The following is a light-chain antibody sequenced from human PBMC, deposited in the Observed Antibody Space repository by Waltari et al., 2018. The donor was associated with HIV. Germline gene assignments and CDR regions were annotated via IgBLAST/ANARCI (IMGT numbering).Light chain of an antibody. CDR2: ASS. CDR3: QHGSDFPLS. CDR1: QDINTR. J-gene: IGKJ4*01. V-gene: IGKV1-12*01. Sequence: IQLTQSPPSLSASVGDRVTITCRASQDINTRLAWYQQKPGKAPNLVIYASSRLQSGVPSRFSGSGSGTFFTLTIDDFQTDDSATYYCQHGSDFPLSFGGGTKVEI.